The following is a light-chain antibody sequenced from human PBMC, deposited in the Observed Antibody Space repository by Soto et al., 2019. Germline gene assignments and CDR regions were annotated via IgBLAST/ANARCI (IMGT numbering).Light chain of an antibody. J-gene: IGKJ5*01. V-gene: IGKV1-5*03. Sequence: TPSPATLSLSSGERATLPCRASQRISCWLAWYQQKSGKAPKFLIYKASSLEGGVPSRFSGSGSGTDFTFTISSLQPEDIATYYCQQYDNLPPTFGQGTRLEIK. CDR3: QQYDNLPPT. CDR1: QRISCW. CDR2: KAS.